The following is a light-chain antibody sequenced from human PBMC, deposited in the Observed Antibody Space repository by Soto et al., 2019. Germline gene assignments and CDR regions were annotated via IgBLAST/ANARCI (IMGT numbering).Light chain of an antibody. CDR2: GAS. CDR3: QQFNAYPLT. CDR1: QGISDY. V-gene: IGKV1-9*01. J-gene: IGKJ4*01. Sequence: DIQLTQSPSFLSASVGDRVTISCRASQGISDYLAWYQQKPGKAPKLLIYGASTLQSGVPSRFSGSASGTEFTLTISSLQPEDFASYFCQQFNAYPLTFGRGTKLEIK.